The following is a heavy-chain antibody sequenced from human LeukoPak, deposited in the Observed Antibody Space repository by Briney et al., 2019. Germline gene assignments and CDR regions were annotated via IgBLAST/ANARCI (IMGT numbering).Heavy chain of an antibody. J-gene: IGHJ4*02. D-gene: IGHD4-23*01. CDR1: RFTLSRFW. V-gene: IGHV3-74*01. CDR3: VSVVSYYFDY. CDR2: INSDGSST. Sequence: PGGTLSLSCAPSRFTLSRFWMDCVRQAPGKGLVWVSRINSDGSSTSYADSVKGLFTISRDNTKNTLYLQMNSLRAEDTAVYYCVSVVSYYFDYWGQGTLVTVSS.